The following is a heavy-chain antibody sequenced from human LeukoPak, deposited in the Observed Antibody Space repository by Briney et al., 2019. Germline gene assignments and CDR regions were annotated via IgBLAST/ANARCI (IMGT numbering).Heavy chain of an antibody. J-gene: IGHJ4*02. Sequence: GGSLRLSCSASGFTFSSYAMHWVRQAPGKGLEYVSAISSNGGSTYYADSVKGRFTISRDNSKNTLYLQMSSLRAEDTAVYYCARGDAYNYDYFDYWGQGTLVTVSS. D-gene: IGHD5-24*01. V-gene: IGHV3-64D*09. CDR1: GFTFSSYA. CDR3: ARGDAYNYDYFDY. CDR2: ISSNGGST.